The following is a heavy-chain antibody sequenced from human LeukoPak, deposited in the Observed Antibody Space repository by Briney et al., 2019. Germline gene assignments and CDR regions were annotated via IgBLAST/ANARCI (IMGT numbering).Heavy chain of an antibody. Sequence: GGSLRLSCAASRFTFSSYAMSWVRQAPGKGLEWVSGVSGNGAGTYYADSVKGRFTISRDNSKNMLYLQMNSLRAEDTAVYYCAKGMEGSSGWINYYYYYGMDVWGQGTTVTVSS. D-gene: IGHD6-19*01. CDR2: VSGNGAGT. J-gene: IGHJ6*02. CDR1: RFTFSSYA. V-gene: IGHV3-23*01. CDR3: AKGMEGSSGWINYYYYYGMDV.